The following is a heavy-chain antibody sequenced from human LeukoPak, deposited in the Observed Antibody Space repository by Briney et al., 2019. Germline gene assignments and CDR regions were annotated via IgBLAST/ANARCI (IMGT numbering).Heavy chain of an antibody. CDR2: INPNSGGT. CDR1: GYTFTSYD. Sequence: VASVKVSCKASGYTFTSYDINWVRQATGQGLEWMGWINPNSGGTKYAQKFQGRVTMTRDTSISTAYMELSSLRSDDTAVYYCARDGSGYSDAFDIWGQGTMVTVSS. CDR3: ARDGSGYSDAFDI. V-gene: IGHV1-2*02. D-gene: IGHD3-22*01. J-gene: IGHJ3*02.